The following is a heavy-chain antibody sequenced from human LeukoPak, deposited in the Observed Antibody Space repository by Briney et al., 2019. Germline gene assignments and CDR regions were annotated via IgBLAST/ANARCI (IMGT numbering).Heavy chain of an antibody. CDR1: GFTFSSYD. CDR2: IGTTGDT. J-gene: IGHJ4*02. V-gene: IGHV3-13*01. Sequence: TGGSLRLSCAASGFTFSSYDMHWVRQATGKGLEWVSAIGTTGDTYYPGSVKGRFTISRENAKNSLYLQMNSLRAGDTAVYYCARGNTAMAKNQPLDYWGQGTLVTVSS. D-gene: IGHD5-18*01. CDR3: ARGNTAMAKNQPLDY.